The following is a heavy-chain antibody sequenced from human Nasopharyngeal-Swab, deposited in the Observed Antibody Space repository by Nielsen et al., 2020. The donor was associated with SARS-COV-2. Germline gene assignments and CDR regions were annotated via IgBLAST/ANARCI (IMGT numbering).Heavy chain of an antibody. V-gene: IGHV3-48*04. CDR3: ARGSSSSSKAHYYHGMDV. J-gene: IGHJ6*02. D-gene: IGHD6-6*01. Sequence: WIRQPPGKGLEWVSYISSSSSTIYYADSVKGRFTISRDNAKNSLYLQMNSLRAEDTAVYYCARGSSSSSKAHYYHGMDVWGQGTTVTVSS. CDR2: ISSSSSTI.